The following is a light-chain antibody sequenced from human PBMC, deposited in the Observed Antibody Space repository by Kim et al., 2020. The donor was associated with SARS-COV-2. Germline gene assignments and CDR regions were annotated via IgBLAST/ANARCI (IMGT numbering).Light chain of an antibody. Sequence: GQSITTACTGTSSDIGGYNFVSWYQQHPGRAPKLMIYDVSHRPSGVSNRFSGSKSGSTASLTISGLQAEDEADYYCSSFTTSTLYVFGDGTKVTVL. V-gene: IGLV2-14*03. J-gene: IGLJ1*01. CDR3: SSFTTSTLYV. CDR2: DVS. CDR1: SSDIGGYNF.